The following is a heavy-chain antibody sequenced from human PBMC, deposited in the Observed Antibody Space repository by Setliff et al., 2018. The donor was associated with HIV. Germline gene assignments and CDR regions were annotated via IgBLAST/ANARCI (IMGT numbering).Heavy chain of an antibody. Sequence: PSETLSLTCTVSGGSISSSSYYWGWIRQPPGKGLEWIGSIYYNESPNYNPSLKSRVTISVDTSKNQFSLKLSSVTAADTAVYYCAIRGSSGWYVGGYFDYWGQGTLVTVSS. J-gene: IGHJ4*02. CDR1: GGSISSSSYY. V-gene: IGHV4-39*07. CDR2: IYYNESP. CDR3: AIRGSSGWYVGGYFDY. D-gene: IGHD6-19*01.